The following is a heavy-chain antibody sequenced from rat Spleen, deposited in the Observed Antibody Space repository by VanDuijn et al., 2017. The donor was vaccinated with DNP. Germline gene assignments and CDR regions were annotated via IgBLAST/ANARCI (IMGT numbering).Heavy chain of an antibody. J-gene: IGHJ1*01. Sequence: EVQLQESGPGLVKPSQSLSLTCSVTGYSITSNFWGWLRKFPGNKMEWMGYISYSGSTGYNPSLRSRISITRDTSKRQFFLQLNSVTTEDTATYYCARGLNYGGSIYSWYFDFWGPGTMVTVSS. D-gene: IGHD1-11*01. CDR3: ARGLNYGGSIYSWYFDF. V-gene: IGHV3-1*01. CDR1: GYSITSNF. CDR2: ISYSGST.